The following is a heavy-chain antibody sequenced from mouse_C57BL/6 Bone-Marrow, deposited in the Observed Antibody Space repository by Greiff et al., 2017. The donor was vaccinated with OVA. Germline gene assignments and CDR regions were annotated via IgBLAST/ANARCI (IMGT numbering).Heavy chain of an antibody. CDR1: GFTFSSYG. CDR3: ARHQLGPPFAY. CDR2: ISSGGSYT. V-gene: IGHV5-6*01. Sequence: EVQVVESGGDLVKPGGSLKLSCAASGFTFSSYGMSWVRQTPDKRLEWVATISSGGSYTYYPDSVKGRFTISRDNAKNTLYLQMSSLKSEDTAMYYCARHQLGPPFAYWGQGTLVTVSA. D-gene: IGHD4-1*02. J-gene: IGHJ3*01.